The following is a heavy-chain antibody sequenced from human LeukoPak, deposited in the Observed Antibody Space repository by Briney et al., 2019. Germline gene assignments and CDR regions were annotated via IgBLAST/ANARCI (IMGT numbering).Heavy chain of an antibody. CDR3: ARGEIAAADTLDY. CDR1: GCSISSSSYY. V-gene: IGHV4-39*07. D-gene: IGHD6-13*01. CDR2: IYYSGST. Sequence: SETLSLTCTVSGCSISSSSYYWDWLRQPPGKGLERIGSIYYSGSTYYNPSIKSRVTISVDTSKNQFSLKLSSVTAADTAVYYCARGEIAAADTLDYWGQGTLVTVSS. J-gene: IGHJ4*02.